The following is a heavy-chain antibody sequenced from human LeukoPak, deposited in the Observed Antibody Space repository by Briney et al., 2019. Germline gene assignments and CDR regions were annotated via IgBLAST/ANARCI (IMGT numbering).Heavy chain of an antibody. CDR1: GFSLTNHA. CDR3: AKDYCRDGNCPFPFLDS. J-gene: IGHJ4*02. V-gene: IGHV3-23*01. Sequence: GGSLRLSCAVSGFSLTNHAVTWVRQAPGKGLEWVSLVTGNGGTYYADSVKGRFILSRDNSKNTVYLRMSSLRAEDTATYYCAKDYCRDGNCPFPFLDSWGQGILVTVSS. D-gene: IGHD2-15*01. CDR2: VTGNGGT.